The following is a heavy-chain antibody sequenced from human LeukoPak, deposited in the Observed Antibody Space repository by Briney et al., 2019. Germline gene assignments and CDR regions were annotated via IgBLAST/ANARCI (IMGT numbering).Heavy chain of an antibody. J-gene: IGHJ4*02. CDR3: ARGGGSSSSY. D-gene: IGHD6-6*01. V-gene: IGHV4-59*08. CDR2: IYYSGST. CDR1: GGSISSYY. Sequence: SETLSLTCTVSGGSISSYYWSWLRQPPGKGLEWIGYIYYSGSTNYNPSLKSRVTISVDTPKNQFSLNLNSVTAADTAVYYCARGGGSSSSYWGQGTLVTVSS.